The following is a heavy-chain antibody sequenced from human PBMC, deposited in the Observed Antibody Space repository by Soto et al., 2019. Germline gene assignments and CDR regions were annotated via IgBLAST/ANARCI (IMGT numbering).Heavy chain of an antibody. Sequence: EVQLVETGGGLIQPGGSLRLSCAASGFTVSSNYMSWVRQAPGKGLEWVSVIYSGGSTYYADSVKGRFTISRDNSKNTLYLQMNSLRAEDTAVYYCAREGRIAVAGEHPGPLYYYGMDVWGQGTTVTVSS. D-gene: IGHD6-19*01. J-gene: IGHJ6*02. CDR1: GFTVSSNY. CDR2: IYSGGST. CDR3: AREGRIAVAGEHPGPLYYYGMDV. V-gene: IGHV3-53*02.